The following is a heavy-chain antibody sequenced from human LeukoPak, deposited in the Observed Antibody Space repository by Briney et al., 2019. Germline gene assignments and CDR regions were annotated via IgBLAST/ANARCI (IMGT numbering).Heavy chain of an antibody. D-gene: IGHD6-19*01. Sequence: ASVTVSCKPSGYTFTSYYMHWVRQAPGQGLEWMGILNPSDGSTSYAQKFQGRVTMTRDTSTSTVYMELSSLRSEDTAVYYCARDTLIAVAGTLDYWGQGTLVTVSS. J-gene: IGHJ4*02. CDR2: LNPSDGST. CDR1: GYTFTSYY. CDR3: ARDTLIAVAGTLDY. V-gene: IGHV1-46*01.